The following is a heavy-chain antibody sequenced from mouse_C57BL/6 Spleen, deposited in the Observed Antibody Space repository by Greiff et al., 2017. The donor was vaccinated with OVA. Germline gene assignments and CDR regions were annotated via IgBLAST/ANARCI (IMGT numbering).Heavy chain of an antibody. V-gene: IGHV1-80*01. D-gene: IGHD2-4*01. CDR2: IYPGDGDT. CDR3: AMDDYAYYFDY. J-gene: IGHJ2*01. Sequence: QVQLQQSGAELVKPGASVKISCKASGYAFSSYWMNWVKQRPGKGLEWIGQIYPGDGDTNYNGKFKGKATLTADKSSSTAYMQLSSLTSEDSAVYFGAMDDYAYYFDYWGQGTTLTVSS. CDR1: GYAFSSYW.